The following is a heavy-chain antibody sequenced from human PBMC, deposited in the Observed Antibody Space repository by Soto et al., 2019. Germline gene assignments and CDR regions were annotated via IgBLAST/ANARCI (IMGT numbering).Heavy chain of an antibody. D-gene: IGHD2-2*01. CDR1: GFTFSSYA. CDR2: ISGSGGST. V-gene: IGHV3-23*01. CDR3: AKDARTFGTIVVVPAAYTTAFDI. Sequence: EVQLLESGGGLVQPGGSLRLSCAASGFTFSSYAMSWVRQAPGKGLEWVSAISGSGGSTYYADSVKGRFTISRDNSKNTLYLQMNSLRAEDTAVYYCAKDARTFGTIVVVPAAYTTAFDIWGQGTMVTVSS. J-gene: IGHJ3*02.